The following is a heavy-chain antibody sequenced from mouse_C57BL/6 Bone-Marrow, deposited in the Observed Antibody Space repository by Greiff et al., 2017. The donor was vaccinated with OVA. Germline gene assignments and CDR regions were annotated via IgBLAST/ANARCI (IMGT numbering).Heavy chain of an antibody. V-gene: IGHV1-81*01. D-gene: IGHD1-1*01. Sequence: VQLVESGAELARPGASVKLSCKASGYAFTSYGISWVKQRTGQGLEWIGEIYPRSGNTYYNEKFKGKATLTADKSSSTAYMELRSLTSEDSAVYFCAREQIYYYGSWYFDVWGTGTTVTVSS. CDR2: IYPRSGNT. CDR1: GYAFTSYG. J-gene: IGHJ1*03. CDR3: AREQIYYYGSWYFDV.